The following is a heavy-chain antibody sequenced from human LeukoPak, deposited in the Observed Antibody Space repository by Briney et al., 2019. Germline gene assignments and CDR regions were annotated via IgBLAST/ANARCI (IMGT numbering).Heavy chain of an antibody. Sequence: GGSLRLSCAASGFTFRNYWMGWVRQAPGKGLEWVANTKPDGSAEYYADSVRGRFTTSRDNANNLLYLQMNRLRAEDTAVYYCARDGGLNTNFGYWGQGTLVTVSS. CDR1: GFTFRNYW. CDR2: TKPDGSAE. V-gene: IGHV3-7*01. CDR3: ARDGGLNTNFGY. J-gene: IGHJ4*02. D-gene: IGHD2-15*01.